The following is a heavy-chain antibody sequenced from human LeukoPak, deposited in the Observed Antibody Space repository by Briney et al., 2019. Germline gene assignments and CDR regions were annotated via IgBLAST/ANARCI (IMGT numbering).Heavy chain of an antibody. D-gene: IGHD7-27*01. CDR3: ARHSQHSRDLGSARNFDY. J-gene: IGHJ4*02. V-gene: IGHV4-59*08. Sequence: SETMSLTCTVSGGSISSYYWSWTRQPPGKGLEWIGYIDYKGSTNYNPSLKSRVTISVDTSKNLFSLRLTSVTAADTAVYYCARHSQHSRDLGSARNFDYWGQGTLVTVSS. CDR1: GGSISSYY. CDR2: IDYKGST.